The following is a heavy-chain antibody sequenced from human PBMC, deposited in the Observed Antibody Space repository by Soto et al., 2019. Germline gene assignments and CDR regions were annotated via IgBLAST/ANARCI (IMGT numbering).Heavy chain of an antibody. CDR3: ARHIGVTGTRGFDY. J-gene: IGHJ4*02. CDR2: IYHRGTT. V-gene: IGHV4-4*02. D-gene: IGHD6-19*01. Sequence: QVQLQESGPGLVKPSGTLSLTCAVSGGSISDNNWWSWVRQPPGKGLEWNGEIYHRGTTNYRPSLSSRVTISMDKSKNQISLTLDSVTAADSAAYYCARHIGVTGTRGFDYWGEGILVTVSP. CDR1: GGSISDNNW.